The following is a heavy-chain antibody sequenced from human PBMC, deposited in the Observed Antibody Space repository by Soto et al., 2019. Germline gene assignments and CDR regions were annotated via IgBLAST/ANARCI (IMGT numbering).Heavy chain of an antibody. D-gene: IGHD3-10*01. Sequence: PGESLKISCKGSGYSFNSYWIGWVRQMPGRGLECMGIIYPGDSDTRYSPSFQGQVTISADKSISTAYLQWSSLKASDTAMYYCARSFMVRGVIGWFDPWGQGTLVTVSS. CDR1: GYSFNSYW. V-gene: IGHV5-51*01. CDR3: ARSFMVRGVIGWFDP. J-gene: IGHJ5*02. CDR2: IYPGDSDT.